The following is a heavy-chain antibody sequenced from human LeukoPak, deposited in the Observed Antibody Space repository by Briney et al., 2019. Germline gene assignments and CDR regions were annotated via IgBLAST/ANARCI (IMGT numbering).Heavy chain of an antibody. D-gene: IGHD2-2*01. CDR3: ARVSVYCSSTSCYPAPFDY. CDR1: GYTFTSYG. V-gene: IGHV1-18*01. J-gene: IGHJ4*02. Sequence: ASVKVCCKASGYTFTSYGISWVRQAPGQGLEWMGWIRAYNGNTNYAQKLQGRDTMTTDTSTSTAYMELRSLRSDDTAVYYCARVSVYCSSTSCYPAPFDYWGQGTLVTVSS. CDR2: IRAYNGNT.